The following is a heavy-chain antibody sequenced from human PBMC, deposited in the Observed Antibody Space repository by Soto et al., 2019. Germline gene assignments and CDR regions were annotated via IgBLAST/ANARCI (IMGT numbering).Heavy chain of an antibody. J-gene: IGHJ4*02. D-gene: IGHD1-26*01. CDR2: IYVGGNT. CDR3: VRDPWDY. V-gene: IGHV3-66*01. CDR1: GFIVSSKY. Sequence: PGGSLRLSCAASGFIVSSKYMSWVRQAPRRRLEWVSVIYVGGNTYYADSVKGRFIISRDNSKNMLYLQMNSLRAEDTAVYYCVRDPWDYWGQGTLVTAPQ.